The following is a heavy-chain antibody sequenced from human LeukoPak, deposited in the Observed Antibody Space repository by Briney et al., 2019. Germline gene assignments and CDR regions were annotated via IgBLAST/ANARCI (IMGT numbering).Heavy chain of an antibody. D-gene: IGHD1-26*01. CDR2: INGNGGST. V-gene: IGHV3-20*04. CDR3: VRKSGSYYYYYAMDV. J-gene: IGHJ6*02. Sequence: PGVSLRLSCAASGFRFDDYGMSWVRQAPGKGLEWVFDINGNGGSTVYADSVTGRFTISRDNAKNSLYLQKNSLRVEEAALYYCVRKSGSYYYYYAMDVWGQGTTVIVSS. CDR1: GFRFDDYG.